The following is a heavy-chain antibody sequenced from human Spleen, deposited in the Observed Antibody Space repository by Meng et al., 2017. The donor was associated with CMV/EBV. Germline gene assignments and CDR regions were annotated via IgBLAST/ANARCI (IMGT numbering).Heavy chain of an antibody. J-gene: IGHJ4*02. CDR3: ARVLVAAAGTPTFDY. D-gene: IGHD6-13*01. CDR2: IYHSGST. CDR1: GGPISSSNW. V-gene: IGHV4-4*02. Sequence: SGGPISSSNWWSWVRQPPGKGLEWIGEIYHSGSTNYNPSLKSRVTISVDKSKNQFSLKLSSVTAADTAVYYCARVLVAAAGTPTFDYWGQGTLVTVSS.